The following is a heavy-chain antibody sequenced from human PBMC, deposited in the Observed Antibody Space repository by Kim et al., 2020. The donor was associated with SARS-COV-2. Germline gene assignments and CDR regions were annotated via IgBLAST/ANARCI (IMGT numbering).Heavy chain of an antibody. J-gene: IGHJ5*02. V-gene: IGHV4-59*01. CDR3: ARDSGYCSGGSCFHWFDP. CDR2: IYYSGST. Sequence: SQTLSLTCTVSGGSISSYYWSWIRQPPGKGLEWIGYIYYSGSTNYNPSLKSRVTISVDTSKNQFSLKLSSVTAADTAVYYCARDSGYCSGGSCFHWFDPWGQGTLVTVSS. D-gene: IGHD2-15*01. CDR1: GGSISSYY.